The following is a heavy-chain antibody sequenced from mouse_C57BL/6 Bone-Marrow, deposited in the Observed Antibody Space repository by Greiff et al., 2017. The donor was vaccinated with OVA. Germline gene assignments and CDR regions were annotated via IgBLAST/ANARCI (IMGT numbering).Heavy chain of an antibody. CDR3: ASLYISYVAWFAY. V-gene: IGHV1-81*01. D-gene: IGHD1-1*01. CDR1: GYTFTSYG. J-gene: IGHJ3*01. CDR2: IYPRSGNT. Sequence: QVQLQQSGAELARPGASVKLSCKASGYTFTSYGISWVKQRPGQGLEWIGEIYPRSGNTYYNEKFKGKATLTADKSSSTAYMALRSLTSEDSAVYFGASLYISYVAWFAYWGQGTLVTVSA.